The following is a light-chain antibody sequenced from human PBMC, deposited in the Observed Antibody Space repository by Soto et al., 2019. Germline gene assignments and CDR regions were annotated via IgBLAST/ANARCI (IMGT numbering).Light chain of an antibody. CDR1: SSDVGSYNL. CDR3: CSYAGTSTYYV. J-gene: IGLJ1*01. Sequence: QSLLTQPSSVSGSPGQSITISCTGTSSDVGSYNLVSWYQQHPGKAPKLMISEVTKRPSGVSNRFSGSKSGNTASLTISGLQAEDETDYYCCSYAGTSTYYVFGTGTKVTVL. CDR2: EVT. V-gene: IGLV2-23*02.